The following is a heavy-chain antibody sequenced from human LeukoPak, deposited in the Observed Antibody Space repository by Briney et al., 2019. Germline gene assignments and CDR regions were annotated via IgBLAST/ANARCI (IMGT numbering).Heavy chain of an antibody. D-gene: IGHD6-19*01. CDR1: GGSISSYY. CDR2: IYYSGST. Sequence: SETLSLTCTVSGGSISSYYWSWVRQPPGKGLEWIGYIYYSGSTNYNPSLKSRVTISVDTSKNQFSLKLRSVTAADTAVYYCAIHTSGWYPYFDYWGQGTLVTVSS. J-gene: IGHJ4*02. CDR3: AIHTSGWYPYFDY. V-gene: IGHV4-59*01.